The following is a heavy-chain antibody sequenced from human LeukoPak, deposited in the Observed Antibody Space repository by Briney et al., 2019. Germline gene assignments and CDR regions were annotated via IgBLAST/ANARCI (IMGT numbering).Heavy chain of an antibody. V-gene: IGHV3-48*03. CDR1: GFGFGQYE. D-gene: IGHD3-22*01. CDR3: AKDFPHYYEVPHGMDV. CDR2: ISVRAATI. Sequence: PGGSLRLSCAASGFGFGQYEMNWVRQAPGKGLEWIAYISVRAATIYYGDSVEGRFTISRDDAKNSLYLQMNGLRVEGTAIYYCAKDFPHYYEVPHGMDVWGQGTTVTV. J-gene: IGHJ6*02.